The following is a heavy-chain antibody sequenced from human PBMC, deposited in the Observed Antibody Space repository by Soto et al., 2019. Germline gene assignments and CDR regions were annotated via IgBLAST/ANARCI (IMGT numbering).Heavy chain of an antibody. D-gene: IGHD6-19*01. V-gene: IGHV2-5*02. Sequence: QITLKESGPTLVKPTQTLTLTCTFSGFSLSTSGVGVGWIRQPPGKALEWLALIYWDDDKRYSPSLKNRLTITKATSKYQVVLTLTNLDPVGTATCYCAHASSGWPGFHSWGQVFLLTVSS. J-gene: IGHJ4*02. CDR2: IYWDDDK. CDR1: GFSLSTSGVG. CDR3: AHASSGWPGFHS.